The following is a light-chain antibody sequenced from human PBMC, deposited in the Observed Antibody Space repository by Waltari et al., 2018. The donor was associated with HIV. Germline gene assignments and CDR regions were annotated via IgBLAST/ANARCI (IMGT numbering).Light chain of an antibody. CDR2: AVT. Sequence: HSSLTQPPSSSFSPGHSVTISCTGTNSDIGGYNYVSWYQQHPGNAPKLVISAVTKRPSGAPDRCAGSKSGTPADLTVSGRQAEDEADYYCSSYADRNGFSVVFGGGTRLTVL. V-gene: IGLV2-8*01. J-gene: IGLJ2*01. CDR3: SSYADRNGFSVV. CDR1: NSDIGGYNY.